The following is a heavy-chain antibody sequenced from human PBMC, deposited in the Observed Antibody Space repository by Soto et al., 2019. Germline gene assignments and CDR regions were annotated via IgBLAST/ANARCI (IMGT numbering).Heavy chain of an antibody. D-gene: IGHD2-2*02. V-gene: IGHV3-23*01. CDR2: ISGSGGST. Sequence: GGSLRLSCAASGFTFSSYAMSWVRQAPGKGLEWVSAISGSGGSTYYADSVKGRFTISRDNSKNTLYLQMNSLRAEDTAVYYCAKGNQKNGHIVVVPAAIGYWGQGTLVTVSS. CDR3: AKGNQKNGHIVVVPAAIGY. J-gene: IGHJ4*02. CDR1: GFTFSSYA.